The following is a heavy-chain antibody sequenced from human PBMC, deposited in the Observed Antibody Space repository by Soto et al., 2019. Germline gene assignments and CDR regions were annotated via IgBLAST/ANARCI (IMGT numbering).Heavy chain of an antibody. CDR1: GFTFSSYA. Sequence: EVQLLESGGGLVHPGGSLRLSCAASGFTFSSYAMSWVRQAPGKGLEWVSAISGSGGSTYYADSVKGRFTISRDNSKNTLYLQMNSLRAEDTAVYYCAKAIVITEAFDIWGQGTMVTVSS. V-gene: IGHV3-23*01. CDR3: AKAIVITEAFDI. D-gene: IGHD3-16*02. CDR2: ISGSGGST. J-gene: IGHJ3*02.